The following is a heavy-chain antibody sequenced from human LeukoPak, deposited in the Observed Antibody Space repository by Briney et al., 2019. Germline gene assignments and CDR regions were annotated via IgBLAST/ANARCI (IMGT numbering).Heavy chain of an antibody. CDR1: GNSFSNYW. V-gene: IGHV5-51*01. CDR3: ARLRPQDAFDI. CDR2: IYPGDSDT. J-gene: IGHJ3*02. Sequence: GESLKISCKGSGNSFSNYWIGWVRQMPGKGLEWMGIIYPGDSDTRYSPSFQGQVTISADKSISTAYLQWNSLKASDTAMYYCARLRPQDAFDIWGQGTMVSVSS.